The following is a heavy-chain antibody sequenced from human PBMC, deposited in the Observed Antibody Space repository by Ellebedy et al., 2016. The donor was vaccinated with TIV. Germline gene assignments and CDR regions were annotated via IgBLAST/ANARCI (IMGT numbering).Heavy chain of an antibody. CDR2: INHSGGT. V-gene: IGHV4-34*01. CDR3: ASLSLTGRDSSGWYDY. D-gene: IGHD6-19*01. J-gene: IGHJ4*02. Sequence: SETLSLTCAVYGGSFSGYYWSWIRQPPGKGLEWIGEINHSGGTNYNPSLKSRVTISVDTSKNQFSLKLSSVTAADTAVYYCASLSLTGRDSSGWYDYWGQGTLVTVSS. CDR1: GGSFSGYY.